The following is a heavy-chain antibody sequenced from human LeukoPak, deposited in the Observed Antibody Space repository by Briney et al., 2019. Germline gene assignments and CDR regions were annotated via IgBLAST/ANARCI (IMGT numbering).Heavy chain of an antibody. CDR1: GFTFSNYA. CDR2: IYSDGNT. Sequence: GGSLRLSCAASGFTFSNYAINWVRQAPGMGLEWVSTIYSDGNTYYPDSVKGRFTISRDGSKNTLYLQLNSLRTEDTAIYYCVREREGSNSEHWGQGTLVTVSS. V-gene: IGHV3-53*01. D-gene: IGHD1-26*01. CDR3: VREREGSNSEH. J-gene: IGHJ1*01.